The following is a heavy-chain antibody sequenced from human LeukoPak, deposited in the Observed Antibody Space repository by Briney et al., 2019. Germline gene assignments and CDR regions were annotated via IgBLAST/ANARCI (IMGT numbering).Heavy chain of an antibody. CDR2: IRYDGSNK. J-gene: IGHJ4*02. CDR3: AKDSDRTLDY. V-gene: IGHV3-30*02. Sequence: PGVSLRLSCAASGFTFSSYGMHRVRQAPGKGLEWVAFIRYDGSNKYYADSVRGRFTISRDNSKNTLYLQMNSLRAEDTAVYYCAKDSDRTLDYWGQGTLVTVSS. CDR1: GFTFSSYG. D-gene: IGHD1-26*01.